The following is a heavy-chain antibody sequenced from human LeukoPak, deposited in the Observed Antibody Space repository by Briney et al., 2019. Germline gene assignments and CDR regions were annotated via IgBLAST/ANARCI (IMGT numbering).Heavy chain of an antibody. CDR2: INPNSGGT. CDR1: GYTFTGYY. D-gene: IGHD5-18*01. Sequence: ASVKVSCKASGYTFTGYYMHWVRQAPGQGLEWMGWINPNSGGTNYAQKFQGRVTMTRNTSISTAYMELSSLRSEDTAVYYCATLSSGYSRRTGYWGQGTLVTVSS. CDR3: ATLSSGYSRRTGY. J-gene: IGHJ4*02. V-gene: IGHV1-2*02.